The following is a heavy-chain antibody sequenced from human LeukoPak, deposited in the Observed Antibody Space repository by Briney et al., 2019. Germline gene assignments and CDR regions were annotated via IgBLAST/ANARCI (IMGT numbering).Heavy chain of an antibody. D-gene: IGHD3-9*01. V-gene: IGHV3-23*01. J-gene: IGHJ3*02. CDR3: AKFLTGQYDAFDI. Sequence: HPGGSLRLSCAASGFPFSSNAMSWVRQAPGKGLEWVSATSASGGSTHYADSVKGRFTISRDNSKDTLYLQMNSLRAEDTAVYYCAKFLTGQYDAFDIWGQGTMVTVSA. CDR1: GFPFSSNA. CDR2: TSASGGST.